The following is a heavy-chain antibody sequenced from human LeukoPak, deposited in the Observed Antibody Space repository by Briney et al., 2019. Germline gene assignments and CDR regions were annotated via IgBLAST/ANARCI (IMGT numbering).Heavy chain of an antibody. CDR3: ARGHSGYDVAFDY. Sequence: ASVKVSCKASGYTFPGYYMHWVRQAPGQGLEWMGWINPNSGGTNYAQKFQGRVTMTRDTSISTAYMELSRLRSDDTAVYYCARGHSGYDVAFDYWGQGTLVTVSS. CDR2: INPNSGGT. J-gene: IGHJ4*02. D-gene: IGHD5-12*01. CDR1: GYTFPGYY. V-gene: IGHV1-2*02.